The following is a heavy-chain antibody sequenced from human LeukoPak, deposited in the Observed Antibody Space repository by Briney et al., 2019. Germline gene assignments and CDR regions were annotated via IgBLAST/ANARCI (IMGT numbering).Heavy chain of an antibody. V-gene: IGHV3-21*01. Sequence: GGFLRLSCAASGFTFSSYSMNWVRQVPGKGLEWVSSISSSSDYEYYADSMKGRFTISRDNAKNSLFLQMNSLRAEDTAVYYCARVGKGRVPYGFYYGMDVWGQGTTVTVSS. J-gene: IGHJ6*02. CDR3: ARVGKGRVPYGFYYGMDV. CDR1: GFTFSSYS. CDR2: ISSSSDYE. D-gene: IGHD2-2*01.